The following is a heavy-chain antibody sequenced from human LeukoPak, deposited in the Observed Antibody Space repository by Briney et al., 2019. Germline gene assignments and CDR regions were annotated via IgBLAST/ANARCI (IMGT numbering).Heavy chain of an antibody. CDR1: GYTFTSYD. D-gene: IGHD6-13*01. V-gene: IGHV1-8*01. Sequence: GASVKFSCKASGYTFTSYDINWGRQATGQGREWMGWMNHNSGNTSYTQKFQGRVTMTRNTSISNAYMELSSLRSEDTAVYYCARGGGSGSWSNWFDPWGQGTLVTVSS. J-gene: IGHJ5*02. CDR2: MNHNSGNT. CDR3: ARGGGSGSWSNWFDP.